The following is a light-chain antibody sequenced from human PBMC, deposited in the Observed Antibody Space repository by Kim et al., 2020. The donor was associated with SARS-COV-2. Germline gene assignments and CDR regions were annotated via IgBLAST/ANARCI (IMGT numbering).Light chain of an antibody. CDR2: DAS. Sequence: SPGERAARSCRASQSVSSSLAWYQQKPGQAPRLLLYDASTRATGIPARFSGSGSGTDFTLTINSLEPEDFAVYYCQQRSNWPPITFGQGTRLEIK. CDR1: QSVSSS. CDR3: QQRSNWPPIT. J-gene: IGKJ5*01. V-gene: IGKV3-11*01.